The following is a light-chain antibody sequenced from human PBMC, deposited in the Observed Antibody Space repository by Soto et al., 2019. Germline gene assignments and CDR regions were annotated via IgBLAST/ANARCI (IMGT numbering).Light chain of an antibody. J-gene: IGKJ4*01. Sequence: DIQITQSPSSLSSSVGDRVTITCRASQGIRNDLGWYQQKPGKAPKRLIYAASSLHSGVPSRFSGGGSGTDFTLTISSLQPEDFATYYCQQVNVYPSTFGGGTKVDIK. CDR2: AAS. CDR1: QGIRND. CDR3: QQVNVYPST. V-gene: IGKV1-17*01.